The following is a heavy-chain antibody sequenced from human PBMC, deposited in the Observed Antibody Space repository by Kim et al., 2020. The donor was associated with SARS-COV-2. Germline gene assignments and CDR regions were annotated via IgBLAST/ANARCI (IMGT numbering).Heavy chain of an antibody. Sequence: ASVKVSCKVSGYTLTELSMHWVRQAPGKGLEWMGGFDPEDGETIYAQKFQGRVTMTEDTSTDTAYMELSSLRSEDTAVYYCATDWAWVGATRRAFDYWGQGTLVTVSS. CDR2: FDPEDGET. V-gene: IGHV1-24*01. CDR1: GYTLTELS. J-gene: IGHJ4*02. CDR3: ATDWAWVGATRRAFDY. D-gene: IGHD1-26*01.